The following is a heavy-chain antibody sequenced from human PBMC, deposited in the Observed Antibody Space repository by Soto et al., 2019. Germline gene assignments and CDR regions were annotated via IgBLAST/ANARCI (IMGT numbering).Heavy chain of an antibody. CDR3: ATDLYCSGGSCYRFDY. CDR2: LDPEDGET. CDR1: GYTLTELS. Sequence: ASVKVSCKVSGYTLTELSMHWVRQAPGKGLEWMGGLDPEDGETIYAQKFQGRVTMTEDTSTDTAYMELSSLRSEDTAVYYCATDLYCSGGSCYRFDYWGQGTLVTVSS. V-gene: IGHV1-24*01. D-gene: IGHD2-15*01. J-gene: IGHJ4*02.